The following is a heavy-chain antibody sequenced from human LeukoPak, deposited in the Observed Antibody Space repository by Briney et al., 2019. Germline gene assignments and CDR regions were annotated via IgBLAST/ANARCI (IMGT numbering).Heavy chain of an antibody. D-gene: IGHD3-3*01. Sequence: SETLSLTCTVSGGSISSYYWSWIRQPPGKGLEWIGYIYYSGSTNYNPSLKSRVTISVDTSKNQFSLKLSSVTAADTAVYYCARFHDFYYGMDVWGPGTTVTVSS. CDR3: ARFHDFYYGMDV. CDR2: IYYSGST. J-gene: IGHJ6*02. V-gene: IGHV4-59*01. CDR1: GGSISSYY.